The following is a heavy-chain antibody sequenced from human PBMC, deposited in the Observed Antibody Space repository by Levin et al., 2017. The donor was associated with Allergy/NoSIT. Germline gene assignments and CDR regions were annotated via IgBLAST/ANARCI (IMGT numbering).Heavy chain of an antibody. CDR2: INSDGSST. D-gene: IGHD6-13*01. Sequence: QAGGSLRLSCAASGFTFSSYWMHWVRQAPGKGLVWVSRINSDGSSTSYADSVKGRFTISRDNAKNTLYLQMNSLRAEDTAVYYCARDPNQQLVRGYYDYGMDVWGQGTTVTVSS. V-gene: IGHV3-74*01. J-gene: IGHJ6*02. CDR1: GFTFSSYW. CDR3: ARDPNQQLVRGYYDYGMDV.